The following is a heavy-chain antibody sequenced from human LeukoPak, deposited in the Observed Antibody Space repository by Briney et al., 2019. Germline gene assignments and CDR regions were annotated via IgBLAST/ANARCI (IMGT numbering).Heavy chain of an antibody. Sequence: GGSLRLSCGGSGFTFRNYWMGWVREAPGRGRQWVANIKTDGSEKYYVDSVKGRFTISRDNAQNSLYLQMNSLRAEDTAVYYCATYSSLNRREFQYWGQGTLLTVSS. CDR1: GFTFRNYW. CDR3: ATYSSLNRREFQY. J-gene: IGHJ1*01. D-gene: IGHD3-22*01. V-gene: IGHV3-7*01. CDR2: IKTDGSEK.